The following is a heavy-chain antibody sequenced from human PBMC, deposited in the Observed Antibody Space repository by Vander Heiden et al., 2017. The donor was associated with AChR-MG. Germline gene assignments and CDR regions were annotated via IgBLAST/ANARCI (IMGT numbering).Heavy chain of an antibody. Sequence: QVQLVESGGGGVQPGMSLRPSCPASGFTFSGYAMHWVRQAPGKGLEWVAVISYDGSNKYYADSVKGRFTISRDNSKNTLYLQMNSLRAEDTAVYYCARDTVAAGPGGAFDIWGQGTMVTVSS. D-gene: IGHD6-13*01. CDR3: ARDTVAAGPGGAFDI. CDR1: GFTFSGYA. J-gene: IGHJ3*02. CDR2: ISYDGSNK. V-gene: IGHV3-30-3*01.